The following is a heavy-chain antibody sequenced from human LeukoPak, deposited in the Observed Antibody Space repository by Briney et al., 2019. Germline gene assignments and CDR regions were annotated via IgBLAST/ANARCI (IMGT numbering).Heavy chain of an antibody. CDR3: TTSIVRDYGDYGSFDY. J-gene: IGHJ4*02. Sequence: GGSLRLSRAASGFTFSSYSMNWVRQAPGKGLEWVSYINSGSSYMYYPDSVKGRFTISRDNAKNSLYLQMDSLRDGDTAVYYCTTSIVRDYGDYGSFDYWGQGTLVTVSS. CDR2: INSGSSYM. V-gene: IGHV3-48*02. CDR1: GFTFSSYS. D-gene: IGHD4-17*01.